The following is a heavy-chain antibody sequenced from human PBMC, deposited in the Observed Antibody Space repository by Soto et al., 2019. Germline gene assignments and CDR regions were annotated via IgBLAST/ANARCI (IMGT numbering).Heavy chain of an antibody. D-gene: IGHD2-21*02. CDR2: ISYDGSNN. J-gene: IGHJ4*02. CDR3: GKDDCGGDCYIIDY. Sequence: QVQLVESGGGVVQPGRSLRLSCAASGFTFSNYGMHWVRQAPGKGLEWVAVISYDGSNNYYADSVKGRFTISRDNSKNTLYLQMNSLRAEDTAVYYCGKDDCGGDCYIIDYWGQGTLVTVSS. CDR1: GFTFSNYG. V-gene: IGHV3-30*18.